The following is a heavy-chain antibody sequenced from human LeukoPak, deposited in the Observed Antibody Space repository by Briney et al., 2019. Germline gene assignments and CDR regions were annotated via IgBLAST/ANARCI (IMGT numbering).Heavy chain of an antibody. CDR1: GGSINGYY. D-gene: IGHD3-22*01. V-gene: IGHV4-59*01. CDR3: ARADYDTSAYYYTFDY. CDR2: IYYRGST. Sequence: PSETLSLTCTVSGGSINGYYWSWIRQPPEKGLEWIGYIYYRGSTNYNPSLKSRVTISVDTSKNQFSLKLSSVTAAATAVYYCARADYDTSAYYYTFDYCGQGTLVTVSS. J-gene: IGHJ4*02.